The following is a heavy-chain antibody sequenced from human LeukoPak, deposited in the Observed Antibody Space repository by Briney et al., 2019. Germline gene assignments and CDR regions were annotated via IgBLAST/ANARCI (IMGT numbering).Heavy chain of an antibody. J-gene: IGHJ4*02. Sequence: TSSETLSLTCAVSGYSISSGYYWGWIRQPPGKGLEWIGTIYHNGNTYYNPSLKSRVTISVDTSKNQFSLKLSFVTAADTAVYYCARVRYNYGDSDYWGQGTLVTVSS. CDR1: GYSISSGYY. CDR2: IYHNGNT. V-gene: IGHV4-38-2*01. D-gene: IGHD5-18*01. CDR3: ARVRYNYGDSDY.